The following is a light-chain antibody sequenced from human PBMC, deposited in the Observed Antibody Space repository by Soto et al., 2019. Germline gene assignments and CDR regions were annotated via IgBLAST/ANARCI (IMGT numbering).Light chain of an antibody. V-gene: IGLV2-8*01. CDR2: EVT. J-gene: IGLJ3*02. CDR1: SSDVGAYKY. Sequence: QSALTQPPSASGSPGQSLTIPCTGTSSDVGAYKYVSWYQQYPGKAPKLMIYEVTKRPSGVPDRFSGSKSGNTASLTVSGLQAEEEADYYCTSYVGNDIWVFGGGTKVTVL. CDR3: TSYVGNDIWV.